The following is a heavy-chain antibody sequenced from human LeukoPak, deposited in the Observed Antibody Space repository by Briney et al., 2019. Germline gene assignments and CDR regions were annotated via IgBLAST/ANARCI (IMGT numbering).Heavy chain of an antibody. Sequence: SETLSLTCTVSGGSISSSSYYWGWIRQPPGKGLEWIGSIYYSGSTYYNPSLKSRVTISVDTSKNQFSLKLSSVTAADTAVYYCARPKISGWYGTYFDYWGQGTLVTVSS. CDR2: IYYSGST. V-gene: IGHV4-39*01. D-gene: IGHD6-19*01. J-gene: IGHJ4*02. CDR1: GGSISSSSYY. CDR3: ARPKISGWYGTYFDY.